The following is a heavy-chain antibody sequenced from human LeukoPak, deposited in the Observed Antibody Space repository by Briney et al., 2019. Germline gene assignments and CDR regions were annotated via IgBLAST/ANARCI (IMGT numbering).Heavy chain of an antibody. Sequence: PGASLRLSCAASGFTFSSYAMSWVRQAPGKGLEWVSAISGSGGSTYYADSVKGRFTISRGNYKNTLYLQMNSLRAEDTAVYYCAKGTPAYWVGVVAATPSFDFWGQGTLVTVSS. D-gene: IGHD2-15*01. V-gene: IGHV3-23*01. CDR2: ISGSGGST. J-gene: IGHJ4*02. CDR3: AKGTPAYWVGVVAATPSFDF. CDR1: GFTFSSYA.